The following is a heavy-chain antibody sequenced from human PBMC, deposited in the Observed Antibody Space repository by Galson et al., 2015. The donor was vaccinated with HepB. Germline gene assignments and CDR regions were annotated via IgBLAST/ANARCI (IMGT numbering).Heavy chain of an antibody. J-gene: IGHJ6*03. D-gene: IGHD3-9*01. CDR3: AREPKLRYFGLYYYMDV. Sequence: SLRLSCAASGFPFSTYTMHWVRQAPGKGLEWVAIISYDGSNKYYADSVKGRFTISRDNSKNTLYLQMNSLRAEDTAVYYCAREPKLRYFGLYYYMDVWGKGTTVTVSS. V-gene: IGHV3-30-3*01. CDR2: ISYDGSNK. CDR1: GFPFSTYT.